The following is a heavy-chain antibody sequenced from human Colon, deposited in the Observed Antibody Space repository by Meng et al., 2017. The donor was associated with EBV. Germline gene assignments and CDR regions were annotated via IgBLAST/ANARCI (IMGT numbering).Heavy chain of an antibody. Sequence: QVHLQQWGAGLLKPSETLSLTCAFFGGSFSGNFWTWIRQSPGEGLEWIGEIHHSGSTKYNPSLKNRVSISLDTSKKQFSLQLTSVTAADTAVYFCARDPAQEDFDTSGYMYDSWGPGTLVTVSS. J-gene: IGHJ5*01. V-gene: IGHV4-34*02. CDR2: IHHSGST. D-gene: IGHD3-22*01. CDR1: GGSFSGNF. CDR3: ARDPAQEDFDTSGYMYDS.